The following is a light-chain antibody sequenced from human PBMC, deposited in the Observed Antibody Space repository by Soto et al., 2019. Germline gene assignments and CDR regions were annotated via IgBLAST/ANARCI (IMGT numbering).Light chain of an antibody. CDR1: QSVTSSY. Sequence: EIVLTQSPGTLSLSPWERATVHCRASQSVTSSYLAWYQQKPGQAPRLLIYGASSRATGIPDRFSGSGSGTDFTLTISRLEPEDFAVYYCQQRSKWPITFGQGTGLEIK. CDR3: QQRSKWPIT. V-gene: IGKV3D-20*02. CDR2: GAS. J-gene: IGKJ5*01.